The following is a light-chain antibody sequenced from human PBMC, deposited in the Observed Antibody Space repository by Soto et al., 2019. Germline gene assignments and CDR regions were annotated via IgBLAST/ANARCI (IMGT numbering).Light chain of an antibody. CDR2: GAS. Sequence: EIVLTQSPGTLSLSPGERATLSCRASQGVTSRYLAWYQQKPGQAPRLLIFGASIRDTGIPDRFSGSGSGTDFTLTISRLESEDFAVYYCQQYGSSPGTFGQGTKV. V-gene: IGKV3-20*01. CDR1: QGVTSRY. J-gene: IGKJ1*01. CDR3: QQYGSSPGT.